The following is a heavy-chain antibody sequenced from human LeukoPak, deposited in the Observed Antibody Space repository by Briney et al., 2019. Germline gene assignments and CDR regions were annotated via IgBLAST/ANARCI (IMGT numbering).Heavy chain of an antibody. CDR2: IYYSGST. D-gene: IGHD1-14*01. Sequence: PSETLSLTCTVSGGSISSSSYYWGWIRQPPGKGLEWIGSIYYSGSTYYNPSLKSRVTISVDTSKNQFSLKLSSVTAADTAVYYCARHPGNYGMDVWGQGTTVTVSS. V-gene: IGHV4-39*01. CDR1: GGSISSSSYY. CDR3: ARHPGNYGMDV. J-gene: IGHJ6*02.